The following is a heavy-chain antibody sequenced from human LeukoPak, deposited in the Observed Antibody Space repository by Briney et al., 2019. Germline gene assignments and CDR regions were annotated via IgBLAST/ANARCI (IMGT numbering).Heavy chain of an antibody. CDR1: GFTFSSYS. D-gene: IGHD6-19*01. J-gene: IGHJ3*02. CDR2: ISSSSSYI. V-gene: IGHV3-21*01. Sequence: GGSLRLSCAASGFTFSSYSMNWVRQAPGKGLEWVSSISSSSSYIYYADSVKGRFTISRDNAKNSLCLQMNSLRAEDTAVYYCARASGYTSGWYDDAFDIWGQGTMVTVSS. CDR3: ARASGYTSGWYDDAFDI.